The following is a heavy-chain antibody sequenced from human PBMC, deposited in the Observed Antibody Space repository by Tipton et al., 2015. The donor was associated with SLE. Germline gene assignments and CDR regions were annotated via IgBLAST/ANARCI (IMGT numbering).Heavy chain of an antibody. CDR3: ASQRFQQTGDYFDY. Sequence: TLSLTCAVYGGSFSDYIWSWIRQPPGKGLEWIGEINHSGSTNYNPSLKSRVTISLDKSQNQFSLRMQSMAAADTAVYYCASQRFQQTGDYFDYWGQGILVTVSS. J-gene: IGHJ4*02. D-gene: IGHD5-24*01. V-gene: IGHV4-34*01. CDR2: INHSGST. CDR1: GGSFSDYI.